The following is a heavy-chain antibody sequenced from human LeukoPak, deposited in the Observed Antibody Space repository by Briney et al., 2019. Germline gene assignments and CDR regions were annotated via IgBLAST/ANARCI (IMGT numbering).Heavy chain of an antibody. Sequence: ASVKVSRKASGYTFTGYYMHWVRHAPGQGLEWMGWINPNSGGTNYAQKFQGRVTMTRDTSISTAYMELSRLRSDDTAVYYCARGMKGSSSWLDYWGQGTLVTVSS. CDR3: ARGMKGSSSWLDY. CDR2: INPNSGGT. J-gene: IGHJ4*02. V-gene: IGHV1-2*02. CDR1: GYTFTGYY. D-gene: IGHD6-13*01.